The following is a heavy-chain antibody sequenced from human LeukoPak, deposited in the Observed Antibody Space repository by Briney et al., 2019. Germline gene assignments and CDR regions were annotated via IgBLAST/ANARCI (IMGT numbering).Heavy chain of an antibody. D-gene: IGHD6-19*01. Sequence: PGRSLRLSCAASGFTFSSYAMHWVRQAPGKGLEWVAVISYDGSNKYYADSVKGRFTISRDNSKNTLYLQMNSLRAEDTAVYYCARGGNGYSSGRYVRDFDYWGQGTLVTVSS. V-gene: IGHV3-30*04. CDR3: ARGGNGYSSGRYVRDFDY. J-gene: IGHJ4*02. CDR1: GFTFSSYA. CDR2: ISYDGSNK.